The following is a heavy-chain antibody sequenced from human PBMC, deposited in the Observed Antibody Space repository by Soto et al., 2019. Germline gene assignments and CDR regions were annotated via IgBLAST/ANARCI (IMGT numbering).Heavy chain of an antibody. Sequence: QVQLVQSGAEMKKPGASVKVSCKASGYTFTVSYIHWMRQAPGQGFEWMGWFNPNTGATHYAQKFQGRVTMTRDTSISTAYMELSRLRSDDTAVYYCAKEHRFCSGGSCASDFWCQGTLVTVSS. CDR1: GYTFTVSY. D-gene: IGHD2-15*01. CDR3: AKEHRFCSGGSCASDF. J-gene: IGHJ4*02. CDR2: FNPNTGAT. V-gene: IGHV1-2*02.